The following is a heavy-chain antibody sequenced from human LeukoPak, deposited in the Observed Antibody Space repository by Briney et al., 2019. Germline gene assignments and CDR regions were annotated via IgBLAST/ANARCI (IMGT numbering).Heavy chain of an antibody. CDR3: ARVRIVGATGAFDI. V-gene: IGHV4-34*01. CDR1: GGSFSGYY. Sequence: SETLSLTCAVYGGSFSGYYWSWIRQPPGKGLEWIGEINHSGSTNYNPSLKSRVTISVDTSKNQFSLKLSSVTAADTAVYYCARVRIVGATGAFDIWGQGTMVTVSS. CDR2: INHSGST. D-gene: IGHD1-26*01. J-gene: IGHJ3*02.